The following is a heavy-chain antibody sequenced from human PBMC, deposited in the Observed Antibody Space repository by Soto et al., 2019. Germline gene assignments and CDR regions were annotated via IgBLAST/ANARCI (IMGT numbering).Heavy chain of an antibody. CDR3: AKVGVLRTNFRGFGL. CDR1: GFAFQTYT. J-gene: IGHJ5*02. CDR2: ITISGNYI. Sequence: EGQLVESGGGLVKPGGSLRLSCAASGFAFQTYTMEWLRQPPGKGLEWVSSITISGNYIYYADSVKGRFTISRDNGRNSVYLQMNSLRAEDTAVYYCAKVGVLRTNFRGFGLWGQGTLVTVSS. V-gene: IGHV3-21*01. D-gene: IGHD2-8*01.